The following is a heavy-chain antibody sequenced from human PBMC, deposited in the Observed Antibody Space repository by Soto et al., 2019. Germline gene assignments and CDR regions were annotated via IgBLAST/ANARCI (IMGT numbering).Heavy chain of an antibody. Sequence: SETLSLTCXDSGDSIGGVGYWSWIRQFPGRGLEWIGCISSSGSTYYNPALNNRISLSLDTSQNQFSLKLLSVTAADTAIYYCARSGVTGIVIPSHWFDPWGQGTLVTVSS. CDR3: ARSGVTGIVIPSHWFDP. D-gene: IGHD2-21*02. CDR1: GDSIGGVGY. V-gene: IGHV4-31*03. CDR2: ISSSGST. J-gene: IGHJ5*02.